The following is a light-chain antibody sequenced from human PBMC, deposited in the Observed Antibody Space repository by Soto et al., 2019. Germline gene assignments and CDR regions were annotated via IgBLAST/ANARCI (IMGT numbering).Light chain of an antibody. CDR1: QSVSSSY. CDR3: QQYGSSHPKT. V-gene: IGKV3-20*01. J-gene: IGKJ1*01. CDR2: GAS. Sequence: SVFTHSPVTLSLSPGERATFSCRASQSVSSSYLAWYQQKPGQAPRLLIYGASSRATGIPDRFSGSGSGTDFTLTISRLEPEDFAVYYCQQYGSSHPKTFGQGTKVDI.